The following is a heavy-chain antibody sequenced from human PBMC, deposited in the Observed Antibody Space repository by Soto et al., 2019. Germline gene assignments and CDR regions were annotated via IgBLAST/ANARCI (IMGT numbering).Heavy chain of an antibody. CDR3: ARDKGYCSDTSCPDFDY. CDR1: GYTFTSYG. Sequence: ASVKVSCKASGYTFTSYGISWVRQAPGQGLEWMGWISPYNGNTNYAQKLQGRVTMTTDTSTSTAYMELNSLRYDDTAVYYCARDKGYCSDTSCPDFDYWGQGTLVTSPQ. CDR2: ISPYNGNT. V-gene: IGHV1-18*01. D-gene: IGHD2-15*01. J-gene: IGHJ4*02.